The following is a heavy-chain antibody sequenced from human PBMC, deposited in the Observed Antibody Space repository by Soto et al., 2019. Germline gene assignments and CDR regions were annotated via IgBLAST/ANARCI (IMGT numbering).Heavy chain of an antibody. V-gene: IGHV4-59*01. CDR2: IYYSGCT. CDR3: ARARLSRSWWFDP. CDR1: GGSISSYY. D-gene: IGHD3-10*01. Sequence: SETLSLTCTVSGGSISSYYWSWIRQPPGKGLEWIGYIYYSGCTNYNPSLKSRVTISVDTSKNQFSLKLSSVTAADTAVYYCARARLSRSWWFDPWGQGTLVTVSS. J-gene: IGHJ5*02.